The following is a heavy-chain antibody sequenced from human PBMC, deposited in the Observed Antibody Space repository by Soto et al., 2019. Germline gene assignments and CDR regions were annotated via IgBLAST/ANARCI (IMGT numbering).Heavy chain of an antibody. CDR2: ISYDGSNK. D-gene: IGHD6-13*01. J-gene: IGHJ6*02. CDR3: AKDLVGRIADLHYYYGMDV. CDR1: GFTFSSYG. Sequence: QVQLVESGGGVVQPGRSLRLSCAASGFTFSSYGMHWVRQAPGKGLEWVAVISYDGSNKYYADSVKGRFTISRDNSKNTLYLQMNSLRAEDTAVYYCAKDLVGRIADLHYYYGMDVWGQGTTVTVSS. V-gene: IGHV3-30*18.